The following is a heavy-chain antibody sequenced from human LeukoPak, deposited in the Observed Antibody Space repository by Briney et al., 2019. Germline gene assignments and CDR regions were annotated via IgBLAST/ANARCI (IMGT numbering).Heavy chain of an antibody. Sequence: GGSLRLSCAASGFTFDDYAMHWVRQAPGKGLEWVSGISWNSGSIGYADSVKGRFTIPRDNAKNSLYLQMNSLRAEDTALYYCAKARAYYDFWSGPDMDVWGQGTTVTVSS. CDR3: AKARAYYDFWSGPDMDV. CDR1: GFTFDDYA. CDR2: ISWNSGSI. D-gene: IGHD3-3*01. V-gene: IGHV3-9*01. J-gene: IGHJ6*02.